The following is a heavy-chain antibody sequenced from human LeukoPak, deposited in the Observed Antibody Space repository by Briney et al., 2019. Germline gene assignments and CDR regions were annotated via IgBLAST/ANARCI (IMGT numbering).Heavy chain of an antibody. CDR3: ARDSLPGYYYDSSGADY. CDR1: GFTFSDYY. V-gene: IGHV3-11*01. Sequence: PGGSLKLSCAASGFTFSDYYMSWIRQAPGKGLEWVSYISSSGSTIYYADSVKGRFTISRDNAKNSLYLQMNSLRAEDTAVYYCARDSLPGYYYDSSGADYWGQGTLVTVSS. D-gene: IGHD3-22*01. J-gene: IGHJ4*02. CDR2: ISSSGSTI.